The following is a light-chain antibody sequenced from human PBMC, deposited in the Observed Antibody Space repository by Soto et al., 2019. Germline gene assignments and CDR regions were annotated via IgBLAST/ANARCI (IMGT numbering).Light chain of an antibody. V-gene: IGKV3-11*01. CDR2: DAS. CDR3: QQRSNWPLIT. CDR1: QSFSSS. J-gene: IGKJ5*01. Sequence: EIVLTQSPATLSLSPGERATLSCRASQSFSSSLAWYQQKPGQAPRLLIYDASNRATGIPARFSGSGSGTDFTLTISSLEPEDFAVYYCQQRSNWPLITFGQGTRLEIK.